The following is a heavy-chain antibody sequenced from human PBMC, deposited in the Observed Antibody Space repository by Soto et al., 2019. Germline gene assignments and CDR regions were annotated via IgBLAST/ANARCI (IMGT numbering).Heavy chain of an antibody. CDR3: TTSPDIVVVVAATLYYYGMDV. Sequence: PGGSLRLPCAASGVTFSNAGMNWVRQAPGKGLEWVGRIKSKTDGGTTDYAAPVKGRFTISRDDSKNTLYLQMNSLKTEDTAVYYCTTSPDIVVVVAATLYYYGMDVWGQGTTVTVSS. CDR2: IKSKTDGGTT. D-gene: IGHD2-15*01. J-gene: IGHJ6*02. V-gene: IGHV3-15*07. CDR1: GVTFSNAG.